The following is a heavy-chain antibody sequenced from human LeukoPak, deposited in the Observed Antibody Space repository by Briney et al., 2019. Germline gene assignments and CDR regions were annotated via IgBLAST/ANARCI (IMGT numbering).Heavy chain of an antibody. CDR2: IIPIFGTA. J-gene: IGHJ5*02. CDR1: GGTFSSYA. D-gene: IGHD6-19*01. V-gene: IGHV1-69*05. CDR3: ARDGRAVAGPFDP. Sequence: ASVKVSCKASGGTFSSYAICWVRQAPGQGLEWMGGIIPIFGTANYAQKFQGRVTITTDESTSTAYMELSSLRSEDTAVYYCARDGRAVAGPFDPWGQGTLVTVSS.